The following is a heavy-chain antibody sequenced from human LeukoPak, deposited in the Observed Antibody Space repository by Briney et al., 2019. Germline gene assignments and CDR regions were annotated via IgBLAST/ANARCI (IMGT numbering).Heavy chain of an antibody. CDR2: IYYSGST. Sequence: SETLSLTCTVSGGSISSSSYYWGWIRQPPGKGLEWIGSIYYSGSTYYNPSLKSRVTISVDTSKNQFSLKLSSVTAADTAVYYCARGAGGWSSFDYWGQGTLVTVSP. CDR3: ARGAGGWSSFDY. CDR1: GGSISSSSYY. J-gene: IGHJ4*02. D-gene: IGHD6-19*01. V-gene: IGHV4-39*07.